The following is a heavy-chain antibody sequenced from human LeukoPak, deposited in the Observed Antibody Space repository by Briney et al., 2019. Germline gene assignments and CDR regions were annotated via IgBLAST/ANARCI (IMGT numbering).Heavy chain of an antibody. J-gene: IGHJ3*02. CDR2: ISYDGSNK. CDR3: ARERWYDAFDI. D-gene: IGHD4-23*01. V-gene: IGHV3-30-3*01. Sequence: GGSLRLSCAASGFTFSSYAMYWVRQAPGKGLEWVAVISYDGSNKYYADSVKGRFTISRDNSKNTLYLQMNSLRAEDTAVYYCARERWYDAFDIWGQGTMVTVSS. CDR1: GFTFSSYA.